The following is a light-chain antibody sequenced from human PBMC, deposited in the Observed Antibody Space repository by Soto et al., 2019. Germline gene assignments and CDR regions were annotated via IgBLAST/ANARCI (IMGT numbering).Light chain of an antibody. J-gene: IGLJ7*01. Sequence: QSVLTQPPSASGTPGQRVTISCSGSNSNIGSNTVNWYRQLPGTAPKLLIYSNNQRPSGVPDRFSGSKSGTSASLAISGLQSEDEADYYCAAWDDSLNGHAVFGGGTKLTVL. CDR3: AAWDDSLNGHAV. CDR1: NSNIGSNT. V-gene: IGLV1-44*01. CDR2: SNN.